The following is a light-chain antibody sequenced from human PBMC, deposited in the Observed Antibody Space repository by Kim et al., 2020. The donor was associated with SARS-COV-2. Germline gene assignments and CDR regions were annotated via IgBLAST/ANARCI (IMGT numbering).Light chain of an antibody. CDR3: QVWDSSTVV. J-gene: IGLJ2*01. V-gene: IGLV3-9*01. CDR2: RDS. CDR1: KLGSKN. Sequence: EALGQTARITWGGNKLGSKNVHCYQRKPGQAPGLVIYRDSNRPSGIPERFSGSNSGNTATLTISRSQAGDEADYYCQVWDSSTVVFGGGTQLTVL.